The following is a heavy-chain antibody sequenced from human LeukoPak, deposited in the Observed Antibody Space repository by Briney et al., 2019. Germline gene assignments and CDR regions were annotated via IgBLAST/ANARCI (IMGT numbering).Heavy chain of an antibody. CDR1: GFTFSSYA. CDR3: ARDQGYGGARPYGMDV. CDR2: ISYDGSNK. D-gene: IGHD4-23*01. Sequence: GGSLRLSCAASGFTFSSYAMHWVRQAPGKGLEWVAVISYDGSNKYYADSVKGRFTISRDNSKNTLYLQMNSLRAEDTAVYYCARDQGYGGARPYGMDVWGQGTTVTVSS. V-gene: IGHV3-30-3*01. J-gene: IGHJ6*02.